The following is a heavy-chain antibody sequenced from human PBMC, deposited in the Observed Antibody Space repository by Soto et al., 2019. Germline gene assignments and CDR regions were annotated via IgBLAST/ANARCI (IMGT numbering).Heavy chain of an antibody. J-gene: IGHJ6*02. CDR1: GGTFSSYA. V-gene: IGHV1-2*02. CDR3: ARDGRSSSRTNYYYYGMDV. Sequence: GASVKVSCKASGGTFSSYAISWVRQAPGQGLEWMGWINPNSGGTNYAQKFQGRVTMTRDTSISTAYMELSRLRSDDTAVYYCARDGRSSSRTNYYYYGMDVWGQGTTVTVSS. D-gene: IGHD6-6*01. CDR2: INPNSGGT.